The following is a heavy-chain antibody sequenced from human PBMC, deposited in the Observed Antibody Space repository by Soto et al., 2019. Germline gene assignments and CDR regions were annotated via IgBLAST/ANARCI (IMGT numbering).Heavy chain of an antibody. CDR3: ASQGGGVRGVIGSHNWFDP. D-gene: IGHD3-10*01. Sequence: SVKLSCKASGGTFSSYAISWVRQAPGQGLEWMGGIIPIFGTANYAQKFQGRVTITADESTSTAYMGLSSLRSEYTAVYYCASQGGGVRGVIGSHNWFDPWGQGNLVTVSS. J-gene: IGHJ5*02. CDR1: GGTFSSYA. CDR2: IIPIFGTA. V-gene: IGHV1-69*13.